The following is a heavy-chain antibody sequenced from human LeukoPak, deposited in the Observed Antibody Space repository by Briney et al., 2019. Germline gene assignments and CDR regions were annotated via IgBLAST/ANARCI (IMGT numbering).Heavy chain of an antibody. CDR2: IRSNGGDT. CDR3: AKGGYTTWFDP. J-gene: IGHJ5*02. Sequence: GSLRLSCAASGFTFREYSMSWVRQAPGKGLEWVSNIRSNGGDTYHTDSVKGRFTISRDNSKNTLYLEMNSLRAEDTAVYYCAKGGYTTWFDPWGQGTLVTVSS. CDR1: GFTFREYS. D-gene: IGHD2-15*01. V-gene: IGHV3-23*01.